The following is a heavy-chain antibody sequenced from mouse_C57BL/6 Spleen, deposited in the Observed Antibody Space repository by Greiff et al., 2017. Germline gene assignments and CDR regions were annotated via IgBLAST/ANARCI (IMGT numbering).Heavy chain of an antibody. J-gene: IGHJ4*01. V-gene: IGHV1-69*01. D-gene: IGHD3-3*01. Sequence: VQLQQPGAELVMPGASVKLSCKASGYTFTSYWMHWVKQRPGQGLEWIGEIDPSDSYTNYNQKFKGKSTLTVDKSSSTAYMQLSSLTSEDSAVYYCARLDGQLGDYAMDYWGQGTSVTVSS. CDR3: ARLDGQLGDYAMDY. CDR1: GYTFTSYW. CDR2: IDPSDSYT.